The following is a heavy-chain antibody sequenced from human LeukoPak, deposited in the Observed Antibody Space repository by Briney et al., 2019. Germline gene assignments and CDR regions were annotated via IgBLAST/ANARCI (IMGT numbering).Heavy chain of an antibody. D-gene: IGHD1-26*01. CDR2: IYYTGST. V-gene: IGHV4-59*12. CDR3: ARDVGKRLDY. Sequence: SETLSLTCTVSGGTISSYYWYWIRQPPGKGLEWIGYIYYTGSTNYNPSLKSRVTISVDTSKNQFSLQLNSVTPEDTAVYYCARDVGKRLDYWGQGTLVTVSS. CDR1: GGTISSYY. J-gene: IGHJ4*02.